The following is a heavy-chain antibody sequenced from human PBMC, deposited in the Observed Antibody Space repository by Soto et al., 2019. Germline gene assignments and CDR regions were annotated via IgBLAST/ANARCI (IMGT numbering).Heavy chain of an antibody. V-gene: IGHV3-64D*06. CDR2: MSSDGGRI. D-gene: IGHD2-21*01. Sequence: GGSLRLSCSASGFTFSSFSMHWVRQSPGKGLEYVSHMSSDGGRIYYADSVKGRFTISRDNSKNMLYLQMSSLRPDDSAVYYCVKSRGGATYDFLDCGPGPQVTLSS. J-gene: IGHJ1*01. CDR1: GFTFSSFS. CDR3: VKSRGGATYDFLD.